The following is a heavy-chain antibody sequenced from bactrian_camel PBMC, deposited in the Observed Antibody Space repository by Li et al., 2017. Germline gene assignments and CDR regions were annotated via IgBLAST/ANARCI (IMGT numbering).Heavy chain of an antibody. CDR3: AADLVPYRSNCGLHPTNPLRTDFNY. CDR1: GYNRYY. D-gene: IGHD1*01. Sequence: QVQLVESGGGSVQTGGSLRLSCVASGYNRYYMAWFRQVAGKEREGVAAIGADGSTAYRDSVKGRFTISQDHAENTLYLQMNDLKPEDTAMYYCAADLVPYRSNCGLHPTNPLRTDFNYWGQGTQVTVS. J-gene: IGHJ6*01. CDR2: IGADGST. V-gene: IGHV3S55*01.